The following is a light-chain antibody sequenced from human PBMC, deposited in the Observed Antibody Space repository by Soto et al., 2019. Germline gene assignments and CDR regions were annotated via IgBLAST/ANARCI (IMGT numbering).Light chain of an antibody. J-gene: IGKJ3*01. V-gene: IGKV3-20*01. CDR2: GAS. Sequence: EIVLTQSPGTLSLSPGERATLSCRASQSFSSSYLAWYQQKPGQAPRLLIYGASSRATGIPDRFSGSGSGTDFILTISRLEPEDFAVYYCQQYGSSPFTFGPGTKVDI. CDR3: QQYGSSPFT. CDR1: QSFSSSY.